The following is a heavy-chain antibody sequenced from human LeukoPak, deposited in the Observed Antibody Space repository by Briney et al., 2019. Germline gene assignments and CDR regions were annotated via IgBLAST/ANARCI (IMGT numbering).Heavy chain of an antibody. Sequence: ASVKVSCKASGGTFSSYAISWVRQAPGQGLEWMGGISAYNGNTNYAQKLRGRVTMTTDTSTSTAYMELRSLRSDDTAVYYCARGVGAINDAFDIWGQGTMVTVSS. CDR1: GGTFSSYA. V-gene: IGHV1-18*01. CDR2: ISAYNGNT. D-gene: IGHD1-26*01. J-gene: IGHJ3*02. CDR3: ARGVGAINDAFDI.